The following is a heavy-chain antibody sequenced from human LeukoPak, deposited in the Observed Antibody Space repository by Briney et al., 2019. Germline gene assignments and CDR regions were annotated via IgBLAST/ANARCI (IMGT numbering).Heavy chain of an antibody. Sequence: GGSLRLSCAASGFTFSSYEMNWVRQAPGKGLEWVSYISSSGSTIYYADSVKGRFTISRDDSKNSVYLQMNNLKTEDTAVYYCANFFGTNFGFWGQGTVVTVSS. V-gene: IGHV3-48*03. CDR2: ISSSGSTI. D-gene: IGHD1-20*01. CDR1: GFTFSSYE. J-gene: IGHJ4*02. CDR3: ANFFGTNFGF.